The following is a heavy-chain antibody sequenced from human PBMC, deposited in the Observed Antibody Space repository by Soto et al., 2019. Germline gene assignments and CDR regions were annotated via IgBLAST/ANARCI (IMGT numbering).Heavy chain of an antibody. V-gene: IGHV1-3*01. Sequence: QVQLVQSGAEVKKPGASVKVSCKASGYTFTSYAMHWVRQAPGQRLEWMGWINAGNGNTKYSQKFQGRVTSTRDTSASTAYMELSSLRSEDTAVYYCARETYDYIWGSYRYFDYWGQGTLVTVSS. CDR3: ARETYDYIWGSYRYFDY. D-gene: IGHD3-16*02. J-gene: IGHJ4*02. CDR2: INAGNGNT. CDR1: GYTFTSYA.